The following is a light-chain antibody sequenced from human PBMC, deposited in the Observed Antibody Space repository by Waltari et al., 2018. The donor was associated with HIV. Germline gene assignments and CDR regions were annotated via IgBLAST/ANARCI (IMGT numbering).Light chain of an antibody. CDR3: STWDDSLIGRV. CDR2: SDD. CDR1: SSNIGTNS. Sequence: QSLLTQPPSASGAPGQQVTITCSGSSSNIGTNSVYWYQHFPESAPQLLIYSDDNRPPRVADRFSASKSGTSASLAIRGLLFDDEAVYYCSTWDDSLIGRVFGGGTRLTVL. J-gene: IGLJ3*02. V-gene: IGLV1-44*01.